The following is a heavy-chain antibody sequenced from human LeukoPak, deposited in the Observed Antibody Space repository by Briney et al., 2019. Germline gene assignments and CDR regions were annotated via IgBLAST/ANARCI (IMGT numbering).Heavy chain of an antibody. J-gene: IGHJ6*02. D-gene: IGHD6-13*01. V-gene: IGHV1-69*04. Sequence: SVKVSCKASGGTFSSYAISWVRQAPGQGLEWMGRIIPILGIANYAQKFQGRVTITADKSTSTAYMELSSLRSEDTAVYYCANPRVAAANYYYYYGMDVWGQGITVTVSS. CDR3: ANPRVAAANYYYYYGMDV. CDR1: GGTFSSYA. CDR2: IIPILGIA.